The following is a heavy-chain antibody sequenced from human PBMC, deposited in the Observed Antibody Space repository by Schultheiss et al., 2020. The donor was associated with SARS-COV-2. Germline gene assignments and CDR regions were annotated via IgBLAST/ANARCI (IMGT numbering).Heavy chain of an antibody. D-gene: IGHD4-17*01. J-gene: IGHJ5*02. CDR3: ARESQMTTVTTGRDFLEPIYWFDP. V-gene: IGHV4-61*01. Sequence: SETLSLTCTVSGGSVSSGSYYWSWIRQPPGKGLEWIGYIYYSGSTNYNPSLKSRVTISVDTSKNQFSLKLSSVTAADTAVYYCARESQMTTVTTGRDFLEPIYWFDPWGQGTLVTVS. CDR2: IYYSGST. CDR1: GGSVSSGSYY.